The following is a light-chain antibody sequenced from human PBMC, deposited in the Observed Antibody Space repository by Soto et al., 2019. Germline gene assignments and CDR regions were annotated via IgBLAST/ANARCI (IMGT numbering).Light chain of an antibody. CDR2: GAS. J-gene: IGKJ1*01. CDR3: QQYNNWPPWT. V-gene: IGKV3-15*01. Sequence: EIVMTQSPATLSVSPGERATISCRASQSVSSNLAWYQQTPGQAPRLLIYGASTRATGIPARFSGSGSGTEFTLTISSLQSEDFAVYYCQQYNNWPPWTFGQGTKVDIK. CDR1: QSVSSN.